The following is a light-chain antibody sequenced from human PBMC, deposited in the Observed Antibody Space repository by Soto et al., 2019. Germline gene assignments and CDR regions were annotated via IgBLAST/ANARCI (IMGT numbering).Light chain of an antibody. J-gene: IGLJ3*02. CDR3: CSYAGSSWV. CDR2: EVS. Sequence: QSALTQPAPVSGSPGQSITISCTGTSSDVGSYNLVSWYQQHPGKAPKLMIYEVSKRPSGVSNRFSGSKSGNTASLTISGLQAEDEADYYCCSYAGSSWVFGGGTKVTVL. CDR1: SSDVGSYNL. V-gene: IGLV2-23*02.